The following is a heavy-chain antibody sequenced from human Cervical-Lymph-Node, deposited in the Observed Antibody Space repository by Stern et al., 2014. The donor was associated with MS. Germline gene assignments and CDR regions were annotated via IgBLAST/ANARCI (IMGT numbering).Heavy chain of an antibody. CDR3: ARRVTRNNFDS. Sequence: VQLEESGDEVKKPGASMKVSCKASGYTFTNYYIHWVRQAPGQGLEWMGRINTNSGGTKYAQKFQGRVTLTRDTSVSTAYMEVSRLMSDDTAVYYCARRVTRNNFDSWGQGTLIIVSS. CDR1: GYTFTNYY. J-gene: IGHJ4*02. V-gene: IGHV1-2*06. CDR2: INTNSGGT. D-gene: IGHD4-17*01.